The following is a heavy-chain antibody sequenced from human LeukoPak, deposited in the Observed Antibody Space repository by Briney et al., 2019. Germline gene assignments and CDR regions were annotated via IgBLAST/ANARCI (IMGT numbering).Heavy chain of an antibody. D-gene: IGHD6-19*01. CDR2: ISSSGGTI. CDR3: ARGPVSSSGFFGY. V-gene: IGHV3-11*01. CDR1: GFTFSDYH. J-gene: IGHJ4*02. Sequence: GGSLRLSCAASGFTFSDYHMSWIRQAPGKGLEWVSYISSSGGTISYADSVKGRFTISRDNAKNSLYLQMNSLRVKDTAVYCCARGPVSSSGFFGYWGQGTLVTVSS.